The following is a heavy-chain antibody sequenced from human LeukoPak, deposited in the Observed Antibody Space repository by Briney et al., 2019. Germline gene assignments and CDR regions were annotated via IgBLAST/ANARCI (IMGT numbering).Heavy chain of an antibody. Sequence: GGSLRLSCAASGFTFSSYAMSWVRQAPGKGLEWVSGISGSGGSTYYADSVKGRFTISRDNSKNTLYLQMNSLRAEDTAVYYCAKARLYYYYGMDVWGQGTTVTVSS. V-gene: IGHV3-23*01. D-gene: IGHD3-22*01. J-gene: IGHJ6*02. CDR3: AKARLYYYYGMDV. CDR2: ISGSGGST. CDR1: GFTFSSYA.